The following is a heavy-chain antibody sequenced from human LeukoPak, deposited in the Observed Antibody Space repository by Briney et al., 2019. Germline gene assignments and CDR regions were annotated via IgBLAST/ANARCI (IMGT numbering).Heavy chain of an antibody. Sequence: PSETLSLTCAVYGGSFSGYYWSWIRQPPGKGLEWIGEINHSGSTKYNPSLKSRVTISGDTSKNQFSLKLRSVTAADTAVYYCARDRRGLGYWYFDLWGRGTLVTVSS. CDR3: ARDRRGLGYWYFDL. J-gene: IGHJ2*01. CDR2: INHSGST. CDR1: GGSFSGYY. D-gene: IGHD7-27*01. V-gene: IGHV4-34*01.